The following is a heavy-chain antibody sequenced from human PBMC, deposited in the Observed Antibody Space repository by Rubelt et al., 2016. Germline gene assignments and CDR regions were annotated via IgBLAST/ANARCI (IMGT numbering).Heavy chain of an antibody. D-gene: IGHD6-13*01. CDR2: ISAYNGNT. CDR3: ARDTRYSSSSNFDY. J-gene: IGHJ4*02. Sequence: QVQLVQSGTEVKKPGASVKVSCKASGYTFTSYGISWVRQAPGQGLEWMGWISAYNGNTNYAQKPQCRGTMTTDTSTSTAYMELRSLRSDDTAVYYCARDTRYSSSSNFDYWGQGTLVTVSS. V-gene: IGHV1-18*01. CDR1: GYTFTSYG.